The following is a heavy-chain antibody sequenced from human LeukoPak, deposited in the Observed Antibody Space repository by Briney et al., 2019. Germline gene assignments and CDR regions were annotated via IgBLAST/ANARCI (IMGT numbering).Heavy chain of an antibody. CDR3: ARVIGGNWGGAYYFDY. Sequence: PSETLSLTCTVSGGSINSSDFFWGWIRQPPGKGLEWIGYIYYSGSTNYNPSLKSRVTISVDTSKNQFSLKLSSVTAADTAVYYCARVIGGNWGGAYYFDYWGQGTLVTVSS. V-gene: IGHV4-61*08. D-gene: IGHD4-23*01. J-gene: IGHJ4*02. CDR1: GGSINSSDFF. CDR2: IYYSGST.